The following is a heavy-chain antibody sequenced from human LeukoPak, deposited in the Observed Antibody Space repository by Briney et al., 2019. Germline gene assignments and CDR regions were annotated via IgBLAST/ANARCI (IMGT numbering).Heavy chain of an antibody. J-gene: IGHJ3*02. CDR3: ARVLMVRAFDI. CDR1: GGSISSYY. V-gene: IGHV4-59*01. Sequence: PSETLSLTCTVSGGSISSYYWSWIRQPPRKGLEWIGYIYYSGSTNYNPSLKSRVTISVDTSKNQFSLKLSSVTAADTAVYYCARVLMVRAFDIWGQGTMVTVSS. D-gene: IGHD3-10*01. CDR2: IYYSGST.